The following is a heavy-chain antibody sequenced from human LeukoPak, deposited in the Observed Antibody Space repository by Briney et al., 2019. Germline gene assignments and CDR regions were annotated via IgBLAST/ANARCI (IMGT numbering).Heavy chain of an antibody. Sequence: ASVKVSCKASGYTFTSYGISWVRQAPGQGLEWMGWISAYNGNTNYAQKLQGRVTMTTDTSTSTAYMELRSLRSDDTAVYYCARVVISTMIAVVNHIDYWGQGTLVTVSS. V-gene: IGHV1-18*01. CDR3: ARVVISTMIAVVNHIDY. D-gene: IGHD3-22*01. J-gene: IGHJ4*02. CDR1: GYTFTSYG. CDR2: ISAYNGNT.